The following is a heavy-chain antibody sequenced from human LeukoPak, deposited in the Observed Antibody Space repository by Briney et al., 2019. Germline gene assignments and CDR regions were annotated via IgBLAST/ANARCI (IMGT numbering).Heavy chain of an antibody. CDR1: GGSISSSSYY. CDR2: IYYSGST. J-gene: IGHJ4*02. CDR3: ARHSVAAHFGY. D-gene: IGHD6-13*01. Sequence: PSETLSLTCTVSGGSISSSSYYWGWIHQPPGKGLEWIGSIYYSGSTYYNPSFKRRVTISVDTSKNQFSLTLSSVTAADTAVYYCARHSVAAHFGYWGQGTLVTVSS. V-gene: IGHV4-39*01.